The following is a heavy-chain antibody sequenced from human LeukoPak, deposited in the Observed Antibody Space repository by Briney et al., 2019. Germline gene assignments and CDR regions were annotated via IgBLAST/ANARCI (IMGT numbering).Heavy chain of an antibody. V-gene: IGHV1-69*13. CDR2: IIPIFGTA. CDR3: ARDQFSGTMENCSSTSCYPSYYYYGMDV. Sequence: ASVKVSCKASGGTFSIYAISWVRQAPGQGLEWMGGIIPIFGTANYAQKFQGRVTITADESTSTAYMELSSLRSEDTAVYYCARDQFSGTMENCSSTSCYPSYYYYGMDVWGQGTTVTVSS. D-gene: IGHD2-2*01. CDR1: GGTFSIYA. J-gene: IGHJ6*02.